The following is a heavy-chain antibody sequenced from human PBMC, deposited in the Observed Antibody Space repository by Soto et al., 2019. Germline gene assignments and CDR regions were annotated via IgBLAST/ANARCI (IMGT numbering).Heavy chain of an antibody. V-gene: IGHV3-7*01. D-gene: IGHD4-4*01. Sequence: GGSLRLSCAASGFTFSSYWMNWGRQAPGKGLEWVANIKQDGSEKYYVDSVKGRFAISRDNAKNSLYLQMNSLRAEDTAVYYCAREIKTTAIKYYYYGMDVWGQGTTVTVSS. CDR3: AREIKTTAIKYYYYGMDV. CDR1: GFTFSSYW. CDR2: IKQDGSEK. J-gene: IGHJ6*02.